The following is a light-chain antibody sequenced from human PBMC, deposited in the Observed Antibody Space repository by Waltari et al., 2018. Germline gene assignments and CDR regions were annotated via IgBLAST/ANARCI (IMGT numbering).Light chain of an antibody. J-gene: IGLJ1*01. CDR2: YVN. Sequence: QTAMAQPRSVSGSPGQSVTISCTGSRSTAGVYNCVSWYQQYPGQAPKLMLYYVNKRPSGVPHRFSGSKSGDTASLTISGRQAEDEADYYCCSYAGIYTYVFGTGTKVTV. CDR1: RSTAGVYNC. V-gene: IGLV2-11*01. CDR3: CSYAGIYTYV.